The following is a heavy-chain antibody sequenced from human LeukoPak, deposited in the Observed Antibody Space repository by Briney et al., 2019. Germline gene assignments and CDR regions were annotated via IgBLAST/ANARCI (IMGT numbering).Heavy chain of an antibody. CDR1: GFTFSSYA. CDR2: ISGSGGST. CDR3: ANYEIRGPYCGGDCHHRSDAFDI. V-gene: IGHV3-23*01. J-gene: IGHJ3*02. D-gene: IGHD2-21*02. Sequence: AGGSLRLSCAASGFTFSSYAMSWVRQAPGKGLEWVSAISGSGGSTYYADSVKGRFTISRDNSKNTLYLQMNSLRAEDTAVYYCANYEIRGPYCGGDCHHRSDAFDIWGQGTMVTVSS.